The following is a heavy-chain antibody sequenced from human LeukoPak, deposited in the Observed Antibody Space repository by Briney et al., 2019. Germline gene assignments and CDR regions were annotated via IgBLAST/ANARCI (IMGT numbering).Heavy chain of an antibody. CDR1: GFTVSSNY. D-gene: IGHD2-15*01. CDR2: IHSSGST. V-gene: IGHV3-66*02. Sequence: GGSLRLSCAASGFTVSSNYMTWVRQAPEKGLEWVSLIHSSGSTYYADSVKGRFTIYRDNSKNTLYLQMNSLRGDDTAVYYCARSDCRGRSCFTFDYWGQGTLVTVSS. J-gene: IGHJ4*02. CDR3: ARSDCRGRSCFTFDY.